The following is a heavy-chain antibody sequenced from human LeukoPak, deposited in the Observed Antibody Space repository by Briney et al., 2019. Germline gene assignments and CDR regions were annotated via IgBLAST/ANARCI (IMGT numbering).Heavy chain of an antibody. CDR2: INHSGST. Sequence: SETLSLTCAVYGGSFSGYYWSWIRQPPGKGLEWIGEINHSGSTNYNPSLKSRVTISVDTSKNQFSLKLSSVTAADTAVYYCARGHRGYSRGWRSIPRAFDIWGQGTMVTVSS. CDR1: GGSFSGYY. CDR3: ARGHRGYSRGWRSIPRAFDI. D-gene: IGHD6-19*01. J-gene: IGHJ3*02. V-gene: IGHV4-34*01.